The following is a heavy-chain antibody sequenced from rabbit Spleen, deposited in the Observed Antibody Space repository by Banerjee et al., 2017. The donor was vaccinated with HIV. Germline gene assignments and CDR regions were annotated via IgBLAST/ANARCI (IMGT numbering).Heavy chain of an antibody. CDR1: GLDFSSSYW. CDR3: ARDTGSSFSTYGMDL. Sequence: EESGGDLVKPEGSLTLTCTASGLDFSSSYWICWGRQAPGKGLEWIACIYAGSSGTTYYASGAKGRFTISKTSSTTVTLQMTSLTAADTATYFCARDTGSSFSTYGMDLWGPGTLVTVS. V-gene: IGHV1S45*01. D-gene: IGHD8-1*01. CDR2: IYAGSSGTT. J-gene: IGHJ6*01.